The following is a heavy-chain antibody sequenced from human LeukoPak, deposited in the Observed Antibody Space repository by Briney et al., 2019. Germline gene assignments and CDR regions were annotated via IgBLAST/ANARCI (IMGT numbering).Heavy chain of an antibody. V-gene: IGHV3-23*01. D-gene: IGHD3-10*01. J-gene: IGHJ6*02. CDR3: AKGRVMVRGVFS. CDR2: ISGSGGST. Sequence: GGSLRLSCAASGFTFSSYAMSWVRQAPGKGLEWVSAISGSGGSTYYADSVKGRFTISRDNSKNTLYLQMNSLRAEDTTVYYCAKGRVMVRGVFSWGQGTTVTVSS. CDR1: GFTFSSYA.